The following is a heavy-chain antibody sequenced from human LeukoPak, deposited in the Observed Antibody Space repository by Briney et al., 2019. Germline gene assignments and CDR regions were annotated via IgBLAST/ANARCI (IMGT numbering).Heavy chain of an antibody. CDR3: GTGYYDFWSGYSTGGDYFDY. CDR2: ISGSGGST. CDR1: GFTFSSYA. D-gene: IGHD3-3*01. Sequence: GGSLRLSCAASGFTFSSYAMSWVRQAPGKGLEWVSAISGSGGSTYYADSVKGRFTISRDNSKNTLYLQMNSLRAEDTAVYYCGTGYYDFWSGYSTGGDYFDYWGQGTLVTVSS. J-gene: IGHJ4*02. V-gene: IGHV3-23*01.